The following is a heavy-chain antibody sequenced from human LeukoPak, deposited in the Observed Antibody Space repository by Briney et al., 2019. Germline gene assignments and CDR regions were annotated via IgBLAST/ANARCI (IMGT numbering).Heavy chain of an antibody. D-gene: IGHD5-18*01. CDR2: IKQDGSEK. V-gene: IGHV3-7*01. J-gene: IGHJ4*02. CDR1: GFAFSSYW. Sequence: GGSLRLSCAASGFAFSSYWMSWFRQAPGKGLEWVANIKQDGSEKFYADSMKGRFTVSRDNAENSLFLQMNSLRAEDTALYYCARDRYSQVWGQGTLVTVSS. CDR3: ARDRYSQV.